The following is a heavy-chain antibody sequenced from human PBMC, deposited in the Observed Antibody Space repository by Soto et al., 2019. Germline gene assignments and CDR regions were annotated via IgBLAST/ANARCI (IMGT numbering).Heavy chain of an antibody. CDR3: ARYVVVAATRFFGY. CDR1: GYTFTGYY. J-gene: IGHJ4*02. V-gene: IGHV1-2*02. D-gene: IGHD2-15*01. CDR2: INPNSGGT. Sequence: ASVKVSCKASGYTFTGYYMHWVRQAPGQGLEWMGWINPNSGGTNYAQKFQGRATMTRDTSISTAYMELSRLRSDDTAVYYCARYVVVAATRFFGYWGQGTLVTVSS.